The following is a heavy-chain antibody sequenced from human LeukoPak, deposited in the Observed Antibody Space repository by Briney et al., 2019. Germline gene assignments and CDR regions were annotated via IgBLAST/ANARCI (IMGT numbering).Heavy chain of an antibody. CDR3: ARHYDFWSGPDY. CDR1: GGSISSYY. V-gene: IGHV4-4*09. Sequence: SETLSLTCTVSGGSISSYYWSWIRQPPGKGLGWIGYIYTSGSTNYNPSLKSRVTISVDTSKNQFSLKLSSVTAADTAVYYCARHYDFWSGPDYWGQGTLVTVSS. J-gene: IGHJ4*02. D-gene: IGHD3-3*01. CDR2: IYTSGST.